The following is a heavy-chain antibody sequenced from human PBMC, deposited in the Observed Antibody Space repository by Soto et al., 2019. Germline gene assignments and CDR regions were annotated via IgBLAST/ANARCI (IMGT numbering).Heavy chain of an antibody. Sequence: SETLSLTCAVYGESFIGYYWTRIRQSPGKGLEWIGEINHGGSTNYNPSLKSRVTISIDTSKNQFSLKWTSVTAADTSVYYCARTDIVTTNWFDPWGQGTLVTVSS. J-gene: IGHJ5*02. CDR2: INHGGST. CDR1: GESFIGYY. V-gene: IGHV4-34*01. CDR3: ARTDIVTTNWFDP. D-gene: IGHD5-12*01.